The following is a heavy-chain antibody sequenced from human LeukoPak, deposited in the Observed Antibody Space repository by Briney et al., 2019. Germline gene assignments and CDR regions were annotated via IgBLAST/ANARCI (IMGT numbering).Heavy chain of an antibody. Sequence: GGSLRLSCAASGFTFSSYGMHWVRQAPGKGLEWVAVISYDGSNKYYADSVKGRFTISRDNSKNTLYLQMNSLRAEDTAVYYCAKEGGASRFDYWGQGTLVTVSS. CDR1: GFTFSSYG. D-gene: IGHD5-12*01. CDR2: ISYDGSNK. CDR3: AKEGGASRFDY. J-gene: IGHJ4*02. V-gene: IGHV3-30*18.